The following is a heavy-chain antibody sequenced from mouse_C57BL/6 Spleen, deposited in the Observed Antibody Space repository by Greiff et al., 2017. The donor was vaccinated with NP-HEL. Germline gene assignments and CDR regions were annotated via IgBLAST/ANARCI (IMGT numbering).Heavy chain of an antibody. J-gene: IGHJ2*01. CDR3: ASTPSYYSVIFDY. D-gene: IGHD1-1*01. CDR2: IYPGSGST. V-gene: IGHV1-55*01. Sequence: QVQLQQPGAELVKPGASVKMSCKASGYTFTSYWITWVKQRPGQGLEWIGDIYPGSGSTNYNEKFKSKATLTVDTSSSTAYMTLRSLTSEDSAVYYCASTPSYYSVIFDYWGQGTTLTVSS. CDR1: GYTFTSYW.